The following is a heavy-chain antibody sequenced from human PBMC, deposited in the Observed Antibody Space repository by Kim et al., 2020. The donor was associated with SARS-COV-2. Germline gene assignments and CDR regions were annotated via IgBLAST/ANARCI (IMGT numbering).Heavy chain of an antibody. CDR2: IDPRDGYT. CDR1: GYPFTRYW. Sequence: GESLKISCHGSGYPFTRYWITWVRQMPGKGLEWMGRIDPRDGYTTYNPSFQGHVTISVDSSVNTASLQWVSLKASDTGIYYCPRVDPYNDSGPPFFDYWGQGTLVTVSS. CDR3: PRVDPYNDSGPPFFDY. V-gene: IGHV5-10-1*01. D-gene: IGHD4-17*01. J-gene: IGHJ4*02.